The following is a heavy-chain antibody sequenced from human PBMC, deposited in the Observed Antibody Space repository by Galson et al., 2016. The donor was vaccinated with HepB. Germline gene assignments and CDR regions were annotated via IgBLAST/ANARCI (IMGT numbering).Heavy chain of an antibody. CDR3: ARYEKFLEWLLPTYYYYAMDV. D-gene: IGHD3-3*01. CDR1: GFSFSRFA. CDR2: VSGSGRST. J-gene: IGHJ6*02. V-gene: IGHV3-23*01. Sequence: SLRLSCAASGFSFSRFAMGWVRQAPGKGLEWVSVVSGSGRSTYYAHSVKGRFTISRDNSKSTLYLQMNSLRAEDTAVYYCARYEKFLEWLLPTYYYYAMDVWGQGTTVTVSS.